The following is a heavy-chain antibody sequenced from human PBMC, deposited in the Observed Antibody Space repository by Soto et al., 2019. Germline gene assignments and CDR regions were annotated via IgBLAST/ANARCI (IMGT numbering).Heavy chain of an antibody. Sequence: QAQLVQSGAEVKKPGASVKVSCEASGYTFTSYYIHWVRQAPGQGLEWMGWINPDSGDTKYAQKFGGRVTMTRDTSINTAYMEVQMLTSDDTAVYYCARQLAYCGGDCFTEPVDYWGQGTLVTVST. D-gene: IGHD2-21*02. CDR2: INPDSGDT. CDR1: GYTFTSYY. CDR3: ARQLAYCGGDCFTEPVDY. J-gene: IGHJ4*02. V-gene: IGHV1-2*02.